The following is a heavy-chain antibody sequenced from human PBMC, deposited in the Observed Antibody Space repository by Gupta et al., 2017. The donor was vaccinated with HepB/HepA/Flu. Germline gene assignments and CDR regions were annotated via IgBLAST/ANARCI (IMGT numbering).Heavy chain of an antibody. D-gene: IGHD5-12*01. CDR2: IYDRGST. CDR1: GGSLSRSHW. Sequence: QVQLQESGPGLVKPSGTLSLTCAVSGGSLSRSHWGSWVRQPPGKGLEWIGEIYDRGSTNYNPSLKSRVTIAVDKSKNQFSLKLSSVTAADTAVYYCARDEGYSGYDFLNWFDPGGQGTLVTVSS. CDR3: ARDEGYSGYDFLNWFDP. V-gene: IGHV4-4*02. J-gene: IGHJ5*02.